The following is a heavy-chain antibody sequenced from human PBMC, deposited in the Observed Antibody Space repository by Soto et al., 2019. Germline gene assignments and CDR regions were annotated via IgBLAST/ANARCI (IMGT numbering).Heavy chain of an antibody. Sequence: QITLKESGPTLVKPTQNLTLTFAFSGFSLTTSGVGVGGIRQYPGKALEWLALIYWDDEKRYSPSLKSRLTIINETTRNQVVIIMTNVDPVDTGTYYCAHRRNTYNAILTGYSKNWFDPWGQGTLVTVSS. J-gene: IGHJ5*02. CDR1: GFSLTTSGVG. D-gene: IGHD3-9*01. CDR3: AHRRNTYNAILTGYSKNWFDP. V-gene: IGHV2-5*02. CDR2: IYWDDEK.